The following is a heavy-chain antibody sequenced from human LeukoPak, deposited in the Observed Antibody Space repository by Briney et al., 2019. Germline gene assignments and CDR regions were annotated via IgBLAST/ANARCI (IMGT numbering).Heavy chain of an antibody. CDR2: ISYDGSNK. CDR1: GFTFSSYG. V-gene: IGHV3-30*18. Sequence: GRSLRLSCAASGFTFSSYGMHWVRQAPGKGLEWVAVISYDGSNKYYADSVRGRFTISRDNSKNTLYLQMNSLRAEDTAVYYCAKDLDYDSSGFFDYWGQGTLVTVSS. D-gene: IGHD3-22*01. J-gene: IGHJ4*02. CDR3: AKDLDYDSSGFFDY.